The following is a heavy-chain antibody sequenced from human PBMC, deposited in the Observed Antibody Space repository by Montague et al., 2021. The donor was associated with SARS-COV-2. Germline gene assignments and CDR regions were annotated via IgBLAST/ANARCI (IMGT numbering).Heavy chain of an antibody. J-gene: IGHJ4*02. CDR1: GFTFSIFE. CDR3: ARGGGVFDN. Sequence: SLKLSCAASGFTFSIFEMNWVRQAPGKGLEWISYISSSANTMHYAESLKGRFTISRDNAMKSLYLQMNSLRAEDTAVYYCARGGGVFDNWGQGTLVTVAS. V-gene: IGHV3-48*03. D-gene: IGHD3-16*01. CDR2: ISSSANTM.